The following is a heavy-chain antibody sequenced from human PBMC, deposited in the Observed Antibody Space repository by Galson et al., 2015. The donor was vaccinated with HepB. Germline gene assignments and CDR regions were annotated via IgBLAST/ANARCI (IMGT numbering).Heavy chain of an antibody. J-gene: IGHJ5*02. Sequence: SLRLSCAASGFTFSSYSMNWVRQAPGKGLEWVSSISSSSSYIYYADSVKGRFTISRDNAKNSLYLQMNSLRAEDTAVYYCARDHYGSGSYYKLSRPTGAGPWFDPWGQGTLVTVSS. V-gene: IGHV3-21*01. CDR3: ARDHYGSGSYYKLSRPTGAGPWFDP. D-gene: IGHD3-10*01. CDR2: ISSSSSYI. CDR1: GFTFSSYS.